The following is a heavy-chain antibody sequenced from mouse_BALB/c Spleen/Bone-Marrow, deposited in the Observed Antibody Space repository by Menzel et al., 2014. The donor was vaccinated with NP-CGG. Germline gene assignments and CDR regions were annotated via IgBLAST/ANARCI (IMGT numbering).Heavy chain of an antibody. CDR3: VRRGNGIYAMDY. V-gene: IGHV5-15*02. J-gene: IGHJ4*01. Sequence: EVNLVESGGGLVQPGGSRKLSCAASGFTFSEYGMAWVRPAPGKGPEWVAFISSLASSIYYADSVTGRFTLSREYAKNTLYLEMTSLRSEDTAMYFCVRRGNGIYAMDYWGQGTSVTVSS. CDR2: ISSLASSI. CDR1: GFTFSEYG.